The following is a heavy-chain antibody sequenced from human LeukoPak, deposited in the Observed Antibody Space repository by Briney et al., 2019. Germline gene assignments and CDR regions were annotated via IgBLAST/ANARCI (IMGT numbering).Heavy chain of an antibody. CDR2: FQHRGST. D-gene: IGHD1-14*01. CDR3: AGTSVNNGFDY. V-gene: IGHV4-38-2*01. Sequence: SETLSLTCGVSGYSISSGDYWGWVRQPPEKGLEWIGSFQHRGSTYYNTSLKSRLTIPVNTSKNQFSLKLTSVTAADTAVYYCAGTSVNNGFDYWGQGILVTVSS. J-gene: IGHJ4*02. CDR1: GYSISSGDY.